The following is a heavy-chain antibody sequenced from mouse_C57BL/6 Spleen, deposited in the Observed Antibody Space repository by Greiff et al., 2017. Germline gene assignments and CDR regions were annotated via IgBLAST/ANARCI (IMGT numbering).Heavy chain of an antibody. CDR2: ISYDGSN. Sequence: EVQLVESGPGLVKPSQSLSLTCSVTGYSITSGYYWNWIRQFPGNKLEWMGYISYDGSNNYNPSLKNRISITRDTSKNQFFLKLNSVTTEDTATYYCARDVITSSFDVWGTGTTVTVSS. V-gene: IGHV3-6*01. CDR1: GYSITSGYY. D-gene: IGHD1-1*01. J-gene: IGHJ1*03. CDR3: ARDVITSSFDV.